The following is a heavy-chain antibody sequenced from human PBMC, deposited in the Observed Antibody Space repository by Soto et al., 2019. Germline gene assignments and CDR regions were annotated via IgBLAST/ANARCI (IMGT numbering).Heavy chain of an antibody. J-gene: IGHJ4*02. V-gene: IGHV3-30*03. CDR3: ARTRSGDYFDY. D-gene: IGHD2-15*01. Sequence: GGSLRLSCAASGFTFSSYGMHWVRQAPGKGLEWVAVISYDGSNKYYADSVKGRFTISRDNSKNTLYLQMNSLRAEDTAVYYCARTRSGDYFDYWGQGTLVTVSS. CDR1: GFTFSSYG. CDR2: ISYDGSNK.